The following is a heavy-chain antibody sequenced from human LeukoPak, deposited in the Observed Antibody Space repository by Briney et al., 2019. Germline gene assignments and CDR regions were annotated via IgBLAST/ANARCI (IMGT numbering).Heavy chain of an antibody. CDR2: IYYSGST. V-gene: IGHV4-39*01. CDR3: ARHVYCSGWPQFDY. D-gene: IGHD6-19*01. J-gene: IGHJ4*02. Sequence: SETLSLTCTVSGGSISSSSYYWGWIRQPPGKGLEWIRSIYYSGSTYYNPSLKSRVTISVDTSKNQFSLKLSSVTAADTAVYYCARHVYCSGWPQFDYCGQGTLVTVSP. CDR1: GGSISSSSYY.